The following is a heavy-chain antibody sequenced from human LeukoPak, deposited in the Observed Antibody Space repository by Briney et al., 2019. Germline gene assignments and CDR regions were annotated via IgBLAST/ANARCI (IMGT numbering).Heavy chain of an antibody. CDR2: ISYDGSNK. CDR3: AKNTMVRGLSWFDP. CDR1: GFTFSSYG. Sequence: GGSLRLSCAASGFTFSSYGMHWVRQAPGKGLEWVAVISYDGSNKYYADSVKGRFTISRDNSKNTLYLQMNSLRAEDTAVYYCAKNTMVRGLSWFDPWGQGTLVTVSS. V-gene: IGHV3-30*18. J-gene: IGHJ5*02. D-gene: IGHD3-10*01.